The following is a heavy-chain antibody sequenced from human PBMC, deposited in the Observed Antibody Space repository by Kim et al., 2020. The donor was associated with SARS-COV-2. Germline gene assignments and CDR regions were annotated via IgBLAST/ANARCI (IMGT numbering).Heavy chain of an antibody. V-gene: IGHV3-11*06. Sequence: YAHARQGRFTSSRDNAKKSLYLQMNSLRTEDTSVYYCASLLPQLSYYFDYWSQGTLVTVSS. D-gene: IGHD1-1*01. J-gene: IGHJ4*02. CDR3: ASLLPQLSYYFDY.